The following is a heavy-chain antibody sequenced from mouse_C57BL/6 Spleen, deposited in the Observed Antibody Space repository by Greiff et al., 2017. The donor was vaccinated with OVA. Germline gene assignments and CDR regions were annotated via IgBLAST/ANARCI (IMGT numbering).Heavy chain of an antibody. V-gene: IGHV1-50*01. CDR3: ARDGSSYDY. Sequence: QVQLQQPGAELVKPGASVKLSCKASGYTFTSYWMQWVKQRPGQGLEWIGEIDPSDSYTNYNQKFKGKATLTVDTSSSTAYMQLSSLTSEDSAVYYCARDGSSYDYWGQGTTLTVSS. CDR1: GYTFTSYW. J-gene: IGHJ2*01. CDR2: IDPSDSYT. D-gene: IGHD1-1*01.